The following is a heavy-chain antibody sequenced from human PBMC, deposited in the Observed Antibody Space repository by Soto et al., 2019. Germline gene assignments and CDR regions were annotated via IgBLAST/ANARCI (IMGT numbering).Heavy chain of an antibody. CDR3: ARDHDYGSGSYAGVGDY. J-gene: IGHJ4*02. D-gene: IGHD3-10*01. CDR1: GFTFSSYS. Sequence: GGSLRLSCAASGFTFSSYSMNWVRQAPGKGLEWVSSISSSSSYIYYADSVKGRFTISRDNAKNSLYLQMNSLRAGDTAVYYCARDHDYGSGSYAGVGDYWGQGTLVTVSS. CDR2: ISSSSSYI. V-gene: IGHV3-21*01.